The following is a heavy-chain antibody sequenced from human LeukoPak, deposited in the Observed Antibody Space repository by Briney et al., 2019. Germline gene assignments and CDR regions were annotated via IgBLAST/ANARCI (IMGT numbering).Heavy chain of an antibody. J-gene: IGHJ4*02. D-gene: IGHD5-24*01. CDR3: ARQFRAYFDY. CDR2: IYHSGST. Sequence: SETLSLTCAVSGYSISSGCYWGWIRQPPGKGLEWIGSIYHSGSTYYNPSLKSRVTISVDTSKNQFSLKLSSVTAADTAVYYCARQFRAYFDYWGQGTLVTVSS. V-gene: IGHV4-38-2*01. CDR1: GYSISSGCY.